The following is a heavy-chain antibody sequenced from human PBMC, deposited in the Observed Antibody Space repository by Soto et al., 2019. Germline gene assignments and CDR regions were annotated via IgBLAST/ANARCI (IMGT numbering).Heavy chain of an antibody. D-gene: IGHD4-17*01. J-gene: IGHJ4*02. V-gene: IGHV4-34*01. CDR2: INHSGST. CDR1: GGSFSGYY. CDR3: AREGDYGTSYYFDY. Sequence: QVQLQQWGAGLLKPSETLSLTCAVYGGSFSGYYWSWIRQPPGKGLEWIGEINHSGSTNYNPSLKSRVTISVDTSKNQFSLKLSSVTAADTAVYCCAREGDYGTSYYFDYWGQGTLVTVSS.